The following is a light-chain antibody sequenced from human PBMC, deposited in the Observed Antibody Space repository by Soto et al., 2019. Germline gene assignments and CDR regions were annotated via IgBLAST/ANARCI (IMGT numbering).Light chain of an antibody. Sequence: QSVLTQPASVSGSPGQSITISCTGTSSDVGGYNYVSWYQQHPGKAPKLMIYDVSHRPSGVSNRFSGSKSGNTASLTISGLQAADEADYYCSSYTSSSTLYVFGTGTTLPVL. J-gene: IGLJ1*01. CDR1: SSDVGGYNY. V-gene: IGLV2-14*01. CDR2: DVS. CDR3: SSYTSSSTLYV.